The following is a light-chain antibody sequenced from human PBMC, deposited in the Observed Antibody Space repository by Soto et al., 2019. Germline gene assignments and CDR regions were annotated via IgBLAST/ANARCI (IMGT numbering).Light chain of an antibody. Sequence: EIKMAQSPDTLSVSPGERATLSCRASQSISSKLAWYQQRPGQAPRLLIYGASTRATGVPVRFRGGGSGTEFTLTIRGLQSEDFAVYCCQQYDKWPPTFGGGTKVEIK. V-gene: IGKV3-15*01. CDR1: QSISSK. CDR2: GAS. J-gene: IGKJ4*01. CDR3: QQYDKWPPT.